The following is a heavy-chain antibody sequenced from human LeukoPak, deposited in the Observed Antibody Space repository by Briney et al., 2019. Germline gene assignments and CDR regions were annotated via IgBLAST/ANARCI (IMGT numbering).Heavy chain of an antibody. CDR2: ISYDGSNK. CDR3: AKVNQGLDY. V-gene: IGHV3-30*18. Sequence: GGSLRLSCAASGFTFSSYGIHWVRQAPGKGLEWVAVISYDGSNKYYADSVKGRFTISRDNSKNTLYLQMNSLRAEDTAVYYCAKVNQGLDYWGQGTLVTASS. J-gene: IGHJ4*02. CDR1: GFTFSSYG.